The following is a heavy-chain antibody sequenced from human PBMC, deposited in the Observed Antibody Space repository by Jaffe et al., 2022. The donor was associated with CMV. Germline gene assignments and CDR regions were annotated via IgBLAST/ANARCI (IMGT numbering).Heavy chain of an antibody. CDR2: IYYSGST. CDR1: GGSISSYY. V-gene: IGHV4-59*01. D-gene: IGHD3-3*01. J-gene: IGHJ6*04. Sequence: QVQLQESGPGLVKPSETLSLTCTVSGGSISSYYWSWIRQPPGKGLEWIGYIYYSGSTNYNPSLKSRVTISVDTSKNQFSLKLSSVTAADTAVYYCARAHYDFWSGNRMDVWGKGTTVTVSS. CDR3: ARAHYDFWSGNRMDV.